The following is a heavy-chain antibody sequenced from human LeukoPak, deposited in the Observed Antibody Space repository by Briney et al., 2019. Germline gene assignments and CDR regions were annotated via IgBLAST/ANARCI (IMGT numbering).Heavy chain of an antibody. CDR2: ISSSSSYI. Sequence: PGGSLRLSCAASGFTFSSYNMNWVRQAPGKGLEWVSFISSSSSYIYYADSLKGRFTISRDNAKNSLYLQMKSLRAEDTAVYYCARAYRATRPGVDYWGQGTLVTVSS. CDR3: ARAYRATRPGVDY. CDR1: GFTFSSYN. V-gene: IGHV3-21*01. J-gene: IGHJ4*02. D-gene: IGHD1-14*01.